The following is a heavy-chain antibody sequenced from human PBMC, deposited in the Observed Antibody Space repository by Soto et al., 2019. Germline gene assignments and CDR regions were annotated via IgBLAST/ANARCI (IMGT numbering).Heavy chain of an antibody. CDR2: IIPILGIA. CDR3: ARVSSGWDKFDY. Sequence: QVQLVQSGAEVKKPGSSVKVSCKASGGTFSSYTISWVRQAPGQGLEWMGRIIPILGIANYAQKFQGRGTITADKSTGTAYMELSSLRSEDTAVYYCARVSSGWDKFDYWGQGTLVTVSS. D-gene: IGHD6-19*01. V-gene: IGHV1-69*02. CDR1: GGTFSSYT. J-gene: IGHJ4*02.